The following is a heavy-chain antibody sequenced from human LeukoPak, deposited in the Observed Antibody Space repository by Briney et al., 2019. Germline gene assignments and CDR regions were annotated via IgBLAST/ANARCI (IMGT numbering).Heavy chain of an antibody. V-gene: IGHV4-59*12. D-gene: IGHD1-26*01. CDR2: IYYSGST. CDR3: ARGVSGGSPD. Sequence: ASETLSLTCTISGGFISSYYWSWIRQPPGKGLEWIGYIYYSGSTYYNPSLKSRVSMSVDTSKNQFSLKLSSVTAADTAVYYCARGVSGGSPDWGQGTLVTVSS. CDR1: GGFISSYY. J-gene: IGHJ4*02.